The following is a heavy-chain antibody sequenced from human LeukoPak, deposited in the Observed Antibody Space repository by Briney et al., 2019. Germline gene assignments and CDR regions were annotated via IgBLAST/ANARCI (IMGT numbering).Heavy chain of an antibody. D-gene: IGHD3-22*01. CDR1: GFTFSSYD. CDR3: ARGKYYHDSSGYYDY. V-gene: IGHV3-13*01. Sequence: GGSLRLSCAASGFTFSSYDMHWVRQGTGKGLEWVSAIGTAGETYYPGSVKGRFTISRENAKNSFYLQMNSLIAGDTAVYYCARGKYYHDSSGYYDYWGQGTLVTVSS. J-gene: IGHJ4*02. CDR2: IGTAGET.